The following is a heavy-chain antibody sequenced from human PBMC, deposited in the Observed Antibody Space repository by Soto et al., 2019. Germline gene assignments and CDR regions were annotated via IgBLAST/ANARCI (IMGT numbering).Heavy chain of an antibody. V-gene: IGHV1-3*01. J-gene: IGHJ4*02. CDR2: INAGNGNT. CDR1: GYTFTSYA. Sequence: QVQLVQSGAEVKKPGASVKVSCKASGYTFTSYAMHWVRQAPGQRLEWMGWINAGNGNTKYSQKFQGRVTITRDTSASTAYMELSSFGSEDTAVYYWARVGAAAGPYYFYYWGQGTLVTVSS. D-gene: IGHD6-13*01. CDR3: ARVGAAAGPYYFYY.